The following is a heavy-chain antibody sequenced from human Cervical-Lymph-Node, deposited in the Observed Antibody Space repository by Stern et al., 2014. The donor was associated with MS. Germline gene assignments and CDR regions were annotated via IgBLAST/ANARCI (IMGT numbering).Heavy chain of an antibody. CDR2: ITPNSGDT. D-gene: IGHD3-10*01. Sequence: VQLVQSGAEVKKPGASVKVSCKTSGYTFTGYYMHWVRQAPGQGLEWMGRITPNSGDTNYAQKFQGRVTMTRDTSISTAYMELSRLRSDDTAVYYCARDKLGSSAFDIWGQGTMVTVSS. CDR3: ARDKLGSSAFDI. J-gene: IGHJ3*02. CDR1: GYTFTGYY. V-gene: IGHV1-2*06.